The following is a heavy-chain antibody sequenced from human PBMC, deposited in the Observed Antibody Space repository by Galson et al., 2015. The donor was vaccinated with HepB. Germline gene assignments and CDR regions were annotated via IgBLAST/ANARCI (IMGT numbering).Heavy chain of an antibody. CDR1: GYTFTTYS. CDR3: ARDSWGYSSSCGY. D-gene: IGHD6-13*01. V-gene: IGHV1-46*01. CDR2: INPSGGST. J-gene: IGHJ4*02. Sequence: SVKVSCKASGYTFTTYSMHWVRQAPGQGLEWMGIINPSGGSTSHAQKFQGRVTMTSDTSMSTVYMELSSLRSEDTAVYYCARDSWGYSSSCGYWGQGTLVTVSS.